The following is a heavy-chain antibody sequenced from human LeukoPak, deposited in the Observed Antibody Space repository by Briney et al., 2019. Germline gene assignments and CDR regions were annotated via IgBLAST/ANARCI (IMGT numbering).Heavy chain of an antibody. Sequence: SETLSLTCTVSGGSISSGGYYWSWIRQHPGKGLEWIGYIYYSGSTYYNPSLKSRVTISVGTSKNQFSLKLSSVTAADTAVYYCVVGKEGYFDYWGQGTLVTVSS. CDR2: IYYSGST. CDR3: VVGKEGYFDY. V-gene: IGHV4-31*03. CDR1: GGSISSGGYY. J-gene: IGHJ4*02. D-gene: IGHD6-19*01.